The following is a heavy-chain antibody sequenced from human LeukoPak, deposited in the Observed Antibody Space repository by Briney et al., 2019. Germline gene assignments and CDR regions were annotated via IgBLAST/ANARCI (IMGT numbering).Heavy chain of an antibody. CDR1: GFAFSSYD. V-gene: IGHV3-13*01. J-gene: IGHJ6*02. CDR2: IGTAGDT. Sequence: GGSLRLSCAASGFAFSSYDMHWVRQATGKGLEWVSAIGTAGDTYYPGSVKGRFTISRENAKNSLYLQMNSLRAGDTAVYYCARDRYYYGMDVWGQGTTVTVSS. CDR3: ARDRYYYGMDV.